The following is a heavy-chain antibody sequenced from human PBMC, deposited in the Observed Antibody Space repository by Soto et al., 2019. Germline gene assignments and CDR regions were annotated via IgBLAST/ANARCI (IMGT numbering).Heavy chain of an antibody. CDR3: ARLTSRITAASHGRSNWLDP. CDR2: IYHSGST. J-gene: IGHJ5*02. D-gene: IGHD1-20*01. Sequence: SETLSLTWAVSGGSISGSNLWSWVRQPPGKGLEWIGEIYHSGSTNYNPSLKSRVTISVDTSTDQFSLKLSSATAADTAVYYCARLTSRITAASHGRSNWLDPWGPGTLVTSPQ. CDR1: GGSISGSNL. V-gene: IGHV4-4*02.